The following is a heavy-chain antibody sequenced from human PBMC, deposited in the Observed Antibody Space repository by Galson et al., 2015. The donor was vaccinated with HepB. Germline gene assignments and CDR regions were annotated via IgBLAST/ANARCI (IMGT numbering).Heavy chain of an antibody. V-gene: IGHV4-59*11. J-gene: IGHJ3*02. D-gene: IGHD3-3*01. CDR1: GGSISSHY. CDR2: IHYSGST. CDR3: ARGNEYDTFWNGYVFDI. Sequence: SETLSLTCTVSGGSISSHYWSWIRQPPGKGLEWIGYIHYSGSTSYNPSLKSRVIILRDTSKNQFSLNLYSVTAADTAVYYCARGNEYDTFWNGYVFDIWGQGTMVTVSS.